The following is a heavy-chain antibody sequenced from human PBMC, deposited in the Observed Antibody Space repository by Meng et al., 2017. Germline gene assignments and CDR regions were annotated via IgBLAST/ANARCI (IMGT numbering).Heavy chain of an antibody. Sequence: ASVKVSCKASGYTFTSYYMHWVRQAPGQGLEWMGIINPSGGSTSYGQKFQGRVTMTRDTSTGTVYMELSSLRSEDTAVCYCARDERIAVAGSFSLQHWGQGTLVTVSS. CDR2: INPSGGST. CDR3: ARDERIAVAGSFSLQH. V-gene: IGHV1-46*01. D-gene: IGHD6-19*01. CDR1: GYTFTSYY. J-gene: IGHJ1*01.